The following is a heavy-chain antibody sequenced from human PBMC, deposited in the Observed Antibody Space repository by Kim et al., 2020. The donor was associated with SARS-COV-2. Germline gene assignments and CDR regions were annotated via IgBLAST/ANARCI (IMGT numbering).Heavy chain of an antibody. J-gene: IGHJ5*02. CDR2: I. V-gene: IGHV3-48*03. D-gene: IGHD5-12*01. CDR3: ASRVPYSGYLA. Sequence: IEYADSVEGRFTMSRDNATKSVFLQMNSLRAEDTAVYFCASRVPYSGYLAWGPGTLVTVSS.